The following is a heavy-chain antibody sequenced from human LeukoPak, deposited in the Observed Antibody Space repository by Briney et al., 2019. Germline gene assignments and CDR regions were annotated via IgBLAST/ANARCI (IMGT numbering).Heavy chain of an antibody. CDR3: ARDGSTETPGYFDY. V-gene: IGHV4-34*01. J-gene: IGHJ4*02. Sequence: SETLSLTCAVYGGSFSGYYWSWIRQPPGKGLEWIGEINHSGSTNYNPSLKSRVIISVDTSKNQFSLKLSSVTAADTAVYYCARDGSTETPGYFDYWGQGTLVTVSS. CDR2: INHSGST. CDR1: GGSFSGYY. D-gene: IGHD1-14*01.